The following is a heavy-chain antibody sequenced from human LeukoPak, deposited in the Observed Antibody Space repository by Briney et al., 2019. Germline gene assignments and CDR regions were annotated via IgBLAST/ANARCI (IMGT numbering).Heavy chain of an antibody. D-gene: IGHD5-18*01. CDR2: ISISSTYR. Sequence: GGSLRLSCAASGFTFGTYTMNWVRQAPGKGLEWVSSISISSTYRYYADSVKGRFTMSRDNAKNSLFLQMNSLRAEDTAVYYCARDQPATAFDYWGEGTLVTVSS. CDR3: ARDQPATAFDY. J-gene: IGHJ4*02. CDR1: GFTFGTYT. V-gene: IGHV3-21*01.